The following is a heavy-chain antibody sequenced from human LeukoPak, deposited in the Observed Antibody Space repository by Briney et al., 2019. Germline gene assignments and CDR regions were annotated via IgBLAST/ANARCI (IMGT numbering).Heavy chain of an antibody. V-gene: IGHV4-34*01. CDR3: ARATTNYGDYSSYYFDY. CDR1: GGSISGYY. D-gene: IGHD4-17*01. CDR2: INHSGST. J-gene: IGHJ4*02. Sequence: SETLSLTCAVYGGSISGYYWSWIRQPPGKGLEWIGEINHSGSTNYNPSLKSRVTISVDTSKNQFSLKLSSVTAADTAVYYCARATTNYGDYSSYYFDYWGQGTLVTVSS.